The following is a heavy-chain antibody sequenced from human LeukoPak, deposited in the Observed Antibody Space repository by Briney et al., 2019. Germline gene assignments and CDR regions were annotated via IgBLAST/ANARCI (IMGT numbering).Heavy chain of an antibody. CDR1: GFTFSSYS. J-gene: IGHJ6*02. V-gene: IGHV3-48*01. Sequence: PGGSLRLSCAASGFTFSSYSMNWVRQAPGKGLEWVSDISSSSTIYYADSVKGRFTISRDNAKNSLYLQMNSLRAEDTAVYYCARDRADIVLMVYAKDVRQPGYYGMDVWGQGTTVTVSS. CDR3: ARDRADIVLMVYAKDVRQPGYYGMDV. CDR2: ISSSSTI. D-gene: IGHD2-8*01.